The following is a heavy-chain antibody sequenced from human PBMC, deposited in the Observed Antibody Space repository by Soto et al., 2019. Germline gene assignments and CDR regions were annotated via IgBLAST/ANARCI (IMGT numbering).Heavy chain of an antibody. J-gene: IGHJ3*02. V-gene: IGHV3-23*01. Sequence: GGSLRLSGATSGFIFSSYAMTCVRQGPGKGLEWVSGISGNGGTTYYADSVKGRFIISRDNSKNTLFLQMNSLRAEDSAIYYCAKRFAYSSGLDGFDIWGQGTMVTVSS. CDR3: AKRFAYSSGLDGFDI. D-gene: IGHD6-19*01. CDR1: GFIFSSYA. CDR2: ISGNGGTT.